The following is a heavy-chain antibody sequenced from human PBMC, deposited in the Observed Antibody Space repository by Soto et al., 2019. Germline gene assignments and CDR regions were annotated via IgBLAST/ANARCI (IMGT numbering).Heavy chain of an antibody. J-gene: IGHJ3*02. Sequence: GESLKISCKGSGYSFTSYWIGWVRQMPGKGLEWLGIIYPGDSDTRYSPSFQGQVTISADKSISTAYLQWSSLKASDTAMYYCAMQLTGDIGGDAFDIWGQGTMVTVSS. V-gene: IGHV5-51*01. CDR2: IYPGDSDT. CDR1: GYSFTSYW. CDR3: AMQLTGDIGGDAFDI. D-gene: IGHD7-27*01.